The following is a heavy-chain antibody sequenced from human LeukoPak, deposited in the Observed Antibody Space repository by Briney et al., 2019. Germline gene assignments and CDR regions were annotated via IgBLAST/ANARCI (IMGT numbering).Heavy chain of an antibody. CDR1: GFTFPSSV. J-gene: IGHJ4*02. Sequence: ASVKVSCKASGFTFPSSVIQWVRQTRGQRLEWMGWIVVGSGNTDYAQKFQERVTITRDISTSTVYMELSSLRAEDTAVYYCVKRRGDNGSPDYWGQGTLVTVSS. CDR3: VKRRGDNGSPDY. CDR2: IVVGSGNT. D-gene: IGHD4-17*01. V-gene: IGHV1-58*02.